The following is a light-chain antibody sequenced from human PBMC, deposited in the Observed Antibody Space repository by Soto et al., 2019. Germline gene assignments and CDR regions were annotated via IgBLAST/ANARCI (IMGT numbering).Light chain of an antibody. CDR2: EVS. CDR1: SSDVGGYNY. CDR3: SSYTSSSTVV. Sequence: QSVLTQPASVSGSPGQSITISCTGTSSDVGGYNYVSWYQQHPGKAPKLMIYEVSNRPSGVSHRFSGSKSGNTASLTISGLQAEDEADYYCSSYTSSSTVVFGGGTKLTVL. V-gene: IGLV2-14*01. J-gene: IGLJ2*01.